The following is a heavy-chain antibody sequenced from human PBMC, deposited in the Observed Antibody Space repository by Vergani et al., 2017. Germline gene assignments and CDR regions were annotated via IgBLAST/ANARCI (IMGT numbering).Heavy chain of an antibody. CDR1: GGSFSGYY. CDR3: ASHTYYYDGMDG. CDR2: INHSGST. V-gene: IGHV4-34*02. Sequence: QVQLQQWGAGLLKPSETLSLTCAVYGGSFSGYYWSWIRQPPGKGLEWIGEINHSGSTNYNPSLKSRVTMSVDTSKNQFSLKLSSVTAADTAVYYCASHTYYYDGMDGWGQGTTVTVSS. J-gene: IGHJ6*02.